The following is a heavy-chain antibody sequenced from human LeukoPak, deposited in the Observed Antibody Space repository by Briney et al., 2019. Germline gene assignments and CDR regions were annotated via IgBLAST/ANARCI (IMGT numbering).Heavy chain of an antibody. V-gene: IGHV3-23*01. D-gene: IGHD4-17*01. Sequence: GGSLRLSCAASGFTISSYSMNWVRQAPGKGLEWVSAISGSGGSTYYADSVKGRFTISRDNSKNTLYLQMNSLRAEDTAVYYCAKVGTVYYFDYWGQGTLVTVSS. J-gene: IGHJ4*02. CDR1: GFTISSYS. CDR2: ISGSGGST. CDR3: AKVGTVYYFDY.